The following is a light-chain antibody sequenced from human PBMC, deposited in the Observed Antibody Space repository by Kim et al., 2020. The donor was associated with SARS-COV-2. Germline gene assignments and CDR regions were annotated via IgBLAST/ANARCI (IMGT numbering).Light chain of an antibody. J-gene: IGKJ4*01. V-gene: IGKV3-11*01. CDR3: QQREDWPLT. CDR1: QSVSTS. CDR2: DAS. Sequence: EIVLTQSPATLSLSPGERATLSCRASQSVSTSLAWFQHKPGQAPRLLIHDASYRATGIPARFSGSGSGTDFTLTITGLQSDDFAVYYCQQREDWPLTFGGGTKVDIK.